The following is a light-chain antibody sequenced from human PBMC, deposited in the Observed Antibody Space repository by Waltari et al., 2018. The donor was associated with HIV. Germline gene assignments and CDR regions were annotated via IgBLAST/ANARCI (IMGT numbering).Light chain of an antibody. J-gene: IGLJ2*01. CDR1: TSDIHDYNF. Sequence: QSALSQPPAASASPGQSVNTSRAGPTSDIHDYNFLSWYQQYSGKDPKLLTFEDTKRPSGVPDRISGSMASNTASRFVCGLQAEDVAVSFCGSYAGGNKLFGGENKRTVL. V-gene: IGLV2-8*01. CDR2: EDT. CDR3: GSYAGGNKL.